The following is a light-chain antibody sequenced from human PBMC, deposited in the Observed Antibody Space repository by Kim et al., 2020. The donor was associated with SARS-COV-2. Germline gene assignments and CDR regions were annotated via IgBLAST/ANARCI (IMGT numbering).Light chain of an antibody. Sequence: GQFITISCTGGNSAIGKYNPVAWHQQHPGKTPKLILFHVSSRPSWISNRFSGSKSGNTASLTISGLQPDDEADYYCSSYISSTSLVFGGGTRVTVL. CDR3: SSYISSTSLV. CDR1: NSAIGKYNP. J-gene: IGLJ2*01. V-gene: IGLV2-14*03. CDR2: HVS.